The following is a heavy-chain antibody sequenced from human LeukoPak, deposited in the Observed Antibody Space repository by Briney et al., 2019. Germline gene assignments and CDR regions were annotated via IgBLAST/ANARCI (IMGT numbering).Heavy chain of an antibody. D-gene: IGHD2-21*02. CDR1: GFTFTSYS. CDR2: ISSSTTYI. CDR3: ASAETAAKYYFDF. J-gene: IGHJ4*02. V-gene: IGHV3-21*01. Sequence: GGSLRLSCAASGFTFTSYSMSWVRQAPGKGLEWVSSISSSTTYIYCADSVKGRFTISRDNAKNSLYLQMNSLRAEDTAVYYCASAETAAKYYFDFWGQGTLVTVSS.